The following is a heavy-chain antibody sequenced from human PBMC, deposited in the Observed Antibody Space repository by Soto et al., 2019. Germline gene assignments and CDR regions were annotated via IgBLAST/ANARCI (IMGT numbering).Heavy chain of an antibody. CDR3: TTRRPVWNDVDY. CDR1: GFTFSNAW. V-gene: IGHV3-15*01. CDR2: IKSKTDGGTT. J-gene: IGHJ4*02. Sequence: LRLSCAASGFTFSNAWMSWVRQAPGKGLEWVGRIKSKTDGGTTDYAAPVKGRFTISRDDSKNTLYLQMNSLKTEDTAVYYCTTRRPVWNDVDYWGQGTLVTVSS. D-gene: IGHD1-1*01.